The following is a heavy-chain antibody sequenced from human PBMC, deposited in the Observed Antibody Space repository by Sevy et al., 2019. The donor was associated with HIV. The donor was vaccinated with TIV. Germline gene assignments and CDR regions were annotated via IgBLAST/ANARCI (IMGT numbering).Heavy chain of an antibody. Sequence: APVKVSCKVSGYSLTGLSMHWVRQAPGKGLEWVGGFDPEDGKTTYSQKFQGRVTVTEDTSTDTAYVELSSLRSDDTAVYYCATGFPGEYPEFGSIRCYTDYFAQWGQGTLVTVSS. V-gene: IGHV1-24*01. CDR3: ATGFPGEYPEFGSIRCYTDYFAQ. J-gene: IGHJ4*02. CDR2: FDPEDGKT. D-gene: IGHD2-2*02. CDR1: GYSLTGLS.